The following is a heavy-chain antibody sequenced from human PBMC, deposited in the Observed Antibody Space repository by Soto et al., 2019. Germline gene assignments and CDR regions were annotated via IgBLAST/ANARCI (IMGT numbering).Heavy chain of an antibody. D-gene: IGHD4-17*01. V-gene: IGHV1-3*01. CDR1: GYTFTNYA. CDR2: INAGNGNT. J-gene: IGHJ4*02. Sequence: ASVKVSCKASGYTFTNYAMQWVRQAPGQRLEWMGWINAGNGNTKYSQKFQGRGTIARDTSATTAYMELSSLRSEDTAVYYCARSMTSVTTANYYFNYWGQGTLVTVSS. CDR3: ARSMTSVTTANYYFNY.